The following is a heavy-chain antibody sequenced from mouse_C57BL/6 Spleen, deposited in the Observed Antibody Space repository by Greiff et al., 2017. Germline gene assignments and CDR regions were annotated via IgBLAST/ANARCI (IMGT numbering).Heavy chain of an antibody. D-gene: IGHD3-2*02. Sequence: EVKLEESGGGLVQPGGSLKLSCVASGFTFSNYWMNWVRQSPEKGLEWVAQIRLKSDNYATHYAESVKGRFTISREASKSSVYLQMYNVRAEDTGIYYCTVGQLRPFAYWGQGTLVTVSA. CDR2: IRLKSDNYAT. V-gene: IGHV6-3*01. CDR1: GFTFSNYW. J-gene: IGHJ3*01. CDR3: TVGQLRPFAY.